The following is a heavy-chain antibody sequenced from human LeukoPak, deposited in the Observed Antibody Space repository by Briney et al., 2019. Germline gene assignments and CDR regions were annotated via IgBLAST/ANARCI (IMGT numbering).Heavy chain of an antibody. CDR2: IYYSGST. D-gene: IGHD4-17*01. CDR1: GGSISSYY. Sequence: SETLSLICTVSGGSISSYYWSWIRQPPGKGLEGIGYIYYSGSTNYNPSLKSRVTIPVDTSKNQFSLKLSSVTAPDTAVYYCARASGFYGVGYYGMDVWGQGATVTVSS. V-gene: IGHV4-59*01. J-gene: IGHJ6*02. CDR3: ARASGFYGVGYYGMDV.